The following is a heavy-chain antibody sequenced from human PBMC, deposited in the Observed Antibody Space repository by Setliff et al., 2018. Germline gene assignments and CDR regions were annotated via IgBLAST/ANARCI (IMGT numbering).Heavy chain of an antibody. J-gene: IGHJ4*02. CDR2: IGHTGSI. CDR3: ARDLGHGGDSDY. D-gene: IGHD2-21*02. CDR1: GYSISSGYI. Sequence: SETLSLTCTVSGYSISSGYIWGWIRQPPGKGLEWVGNIGHTGSINYNPSLKSRLTISRDTSKNQVSLKLNSVTATDAAVYYCARDLGHGGDSDYWGQGILVTVSS. V-gene: IGHV4-38-2*02.